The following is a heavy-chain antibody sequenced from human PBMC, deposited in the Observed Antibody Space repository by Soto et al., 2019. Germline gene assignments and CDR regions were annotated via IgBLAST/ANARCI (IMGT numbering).Heavy chain of an antibody. V-gene: IGHV4-59*08. D-gene: IGHD6-19*01. J-gene: IGHJ4*02. CDR1: GGSISSYH. Sequence: SETLSLTCTVSGGSISSYHWSWIRQPPGKGLEWIGSIYYSGSTNYNPSLKSRVTISVDTSKNQFSLKLSSVTAADTAVYYCARHAVHRSGFTDYWGQGTLVTVSS. CDR2: IYYSGST. CDR3: ARHAVHRSGFTDY.